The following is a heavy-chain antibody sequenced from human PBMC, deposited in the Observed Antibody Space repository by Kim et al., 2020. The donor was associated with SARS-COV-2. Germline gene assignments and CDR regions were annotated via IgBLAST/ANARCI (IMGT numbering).Heavy chain of an antibody. Sequence: LSLTCAASGFTFSTYWMHWVRQAPGKGLEWVSRIKADGSATDYAGSVQGRFTISRDNAKNTLYLQMNSLRAEDTAVYYCAWPSSGYYYPASWGQGTLVTVSS. J-gene: IGHJ4*02. V-gene: IGHV3-74*01. D-gene: IGHD3-22*01. CDR3: AWPSSGYYYPAS. CDR2: IKADGSAT. CDR1: GFTFSTYW.